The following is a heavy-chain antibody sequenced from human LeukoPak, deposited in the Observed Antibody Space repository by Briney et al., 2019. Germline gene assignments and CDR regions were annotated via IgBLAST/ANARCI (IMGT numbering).Heavy chain of an antibody. D-gene: IGHD1-26*01. Sequence: SETLSLTCTVSGGSISYHSWSWIRQTPVKGLEWIANIYDNGNTDYSPSLQSRVTISTDTSETQFSLRLKSVTAADTAVYYCVRLGSAATGAPPYYYYYVDVWGKGTTVTVSS. CDR1: GGSISYHS. V-gene: IGHV4-59*11. CDR2: IYDNGNT. J-gene: IGHJ6*03. CDR3: VRLGSAATGAPPYYYYYVDV.